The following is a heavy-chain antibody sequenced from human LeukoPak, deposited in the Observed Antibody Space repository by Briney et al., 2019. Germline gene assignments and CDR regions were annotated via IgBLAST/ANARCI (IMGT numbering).Heavy chain of an antibody. D-gene: IGHD3-22*01. Sequence: ASVKVSCKASGYTFTSYAMNWVRQAPGQGLEWMGILYPSSGSTNYAQKFQGRVTMTRDMSTSTVYMELSSLKSEDTAVYYCARTRITMMRETPEGFDYWGQGTPVTVSS. V-gene: IGHV1-46*01. CDR3: ARTRITMMRETPEGFDY. CDR1: GYTFTSYA. J-gene: IGHJ4*02. CDR2: LYPSSGST.